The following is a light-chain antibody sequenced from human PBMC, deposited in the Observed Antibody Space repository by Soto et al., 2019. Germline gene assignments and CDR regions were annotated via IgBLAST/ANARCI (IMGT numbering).Light chain of an antibody. J-gene: IGLJ1*01. CDR2: RHT. CDR1: KLGDKY. CDR3: QAWDNTFYV. V-gene: IGLV3-1*01. Sequence: SYELTQPPSVSVSPGQTATIACSGDKLGDKYVSWYQQKPGQSPLLIMYRHTRRPSGIPERFSGSTSDNTATLVISETQPMDEADYYCQAWDNTFYVFGSGTKVTVL.